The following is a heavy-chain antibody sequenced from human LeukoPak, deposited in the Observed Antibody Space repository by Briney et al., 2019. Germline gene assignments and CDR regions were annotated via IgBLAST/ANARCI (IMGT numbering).Heavy chain of an antibody. D-gene: IGHD3-10*01. Sequence: SETLSLTCTVSGGSTSSGTYYWGWIRQPPGKGLEWIGSIYYRRSTYYNPSLKSRVTISVDTSKDQFSLELTSVTAADTAVYYCARHADSGFGELAFDYWGQGTLVTVCS. CDR2: IYYRRST. CDR1: GGSTSSGTYY. CDR3: ARHADSGFGELAFDY. V-gene: IGHV4-39*01. J-gene: IGHJ4*02.